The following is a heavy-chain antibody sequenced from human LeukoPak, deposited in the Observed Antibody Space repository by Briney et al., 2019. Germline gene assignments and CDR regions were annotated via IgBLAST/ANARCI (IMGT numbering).Heavy chain of an antibody. Sequence: ASVKVSCKASGGTFSSYAISWVRQAPGQGLEWMGGIIPIFGTANYAQKFQGRVTITADKSTSTAYMELSSLRSEDTAVYYCASGPPHPELEHSYYYYMDVWGKGTTVTVSS. CDR1: GGTFSSYA. J-gene: IGHJ6*03. V-gene: IGHV1-69*06. CDR3: ASGPPHPELEHSYYYYMDV. D-gene: IGHD1-1*01. CDR2: IIPIFGTA.